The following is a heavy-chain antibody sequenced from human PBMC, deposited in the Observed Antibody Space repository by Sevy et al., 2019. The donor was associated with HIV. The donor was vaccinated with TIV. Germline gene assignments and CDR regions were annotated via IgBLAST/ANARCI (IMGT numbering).Heavy chain of an antibody. CDR2: ISSSSSYI. CDR1: GFTFSRYS. J-gene: IGHJ4*02. CDR3: ARTRYYDSSGKRFDY. Sequence: GGSLRLSCAASGFTFSRYSMHWVRQAPGKGLEWVSSISSSSSYIYYADSVKGRFTISRDNAKNSLYLQMNSLRAEDTAVYYCARTRYYDSSGKRFDYWGQGTLVTVSS. D-gene: IGHD3-22*01. V-gene: IGHV3-21*01.